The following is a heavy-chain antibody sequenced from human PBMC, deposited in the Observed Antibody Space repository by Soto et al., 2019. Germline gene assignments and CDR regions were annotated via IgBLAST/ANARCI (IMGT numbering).Heavy chain of an antibody. Sequence: EVQLLESGGGLVQPGGSLRLSCAASGFTFSSYAMSWVRQAPGKGLEWVSAISGSGGSTYYADSVKGRFTISRDNSKNTLYLQMNSLRAEDTAVYYCAKAEAKYYYGSGTTDYWGQGTLVTVSS. CDR3: AKAEAKYYYGSGTTDY. CDR1: GFTFSSYA. V-gene: IGHV3-23*01. J-gene: IGHJ4*02. CDR2: ISGSGGST. D-gene: IGHD3-10*01.